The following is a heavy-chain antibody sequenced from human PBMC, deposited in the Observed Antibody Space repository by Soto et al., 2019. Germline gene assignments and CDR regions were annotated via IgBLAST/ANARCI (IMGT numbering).Heavy chain of an antibody. J-gene: IGHJ4*02. Sequence: PSETLSLTCTVSGGSINSYYWSWIRQPPGKGLEWIGYIYYSGSTNYNPSLKSRVTISLHTSKNQFSLRAEDTAVYYCAKSHSGSYYIIFDYWGQGTLVTVSS. CDR1: GGSINSYY. D-gene: IGHD3-10*01. CDR3: AKSHSGSYYIIFDY. V-gene: IGHV4-59*12. CDR2: IYYSGST.